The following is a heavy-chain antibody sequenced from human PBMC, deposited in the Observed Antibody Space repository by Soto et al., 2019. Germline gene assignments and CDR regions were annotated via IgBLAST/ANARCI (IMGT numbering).Heavy chain of an antibody. J-gene: IGHJ4*02. CDR1: GFTFSNYA. V-gene: IGHV3-23*01. Sequence: GGSLRLSCAASGFTFSNYAMNWVRQAPGKGLEWVSGIFGSGTTTYYADSVKGRFSISRDNSKNTLYLQMNSLRAEDTAVYYCAKAPYADYVRGYFDYWGQGSLVTVSS. D-gene: IGHD4-17*01. CDR2: IFGSGTTT. CDR3: AKAPYADYVRGYFDY.